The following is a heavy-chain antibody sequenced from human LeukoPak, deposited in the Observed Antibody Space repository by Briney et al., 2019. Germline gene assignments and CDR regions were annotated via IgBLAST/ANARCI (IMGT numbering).Heavy chain of an antibody. Sequence: GASVKVSCKDSGYTFTGYYMHWVRQAPGQGLEWMGWINPNSGGTNYAQKFQGRVTMTRDTSISTAYMELSRLRSDDTAVYYCARGTRIAAAGTKGWFDPWGQGTLVTVSS. D-gene: IGHD6-13*01. V-gene: IGHV1-2*02. J-gene: IGHJ5*02. CDR2: INPNSGGT. CDR1: GYTFTGYY. CDR3: ARGTRIAAAGTKGWFDP.